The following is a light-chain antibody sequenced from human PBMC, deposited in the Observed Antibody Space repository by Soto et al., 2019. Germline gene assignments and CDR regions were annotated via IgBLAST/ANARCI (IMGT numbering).Light chain of an antibody. CDR3: QQSYSAPPT. CDR1: QSISNY. Sequence: DIQMTQSPSSLSASVGDRVTITCRASQSISNYLNWYQQKPGKAPNLLIYATSSLQSGVPSRFSGSGSGTHFTLTISSLQPEDFATYYCQQSYSAPPTFGGGTKVEIK. V-gene: IGKV1-39*01. J-gene: IGKJ4*01. CDR2: ATS.